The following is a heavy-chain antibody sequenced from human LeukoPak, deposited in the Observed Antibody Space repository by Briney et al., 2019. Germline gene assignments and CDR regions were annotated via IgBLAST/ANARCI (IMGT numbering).Heavy chain of an antibody. CDR1: GFTFSSYA. CDR3: AKGRVVVAAVFFDY. Sequence: GGSLRLSCAASGFTFSSYAIHWVRQAPGKGLEWVALISYDGSNKYYADSVKGRFTISRDKSKNTLYLQMNSLRAEDTAVYYCAKGRVVVAAVFFDYWGQGTLVTVSS. V-gene: IGHV3-30*04. CDR2: ISYDGSNK. J-gene: IGHJ4*02. D-gene: IGHD2-15*01.